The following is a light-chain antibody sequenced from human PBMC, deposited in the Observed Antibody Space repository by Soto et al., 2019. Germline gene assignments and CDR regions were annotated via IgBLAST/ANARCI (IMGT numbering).Light chain of an antibody. V-gene: IGKV3-20*01. J-gene: IGKJ1*01. Sequence: DIVLTQSPGTPSLSPGEGATLSCRASQSVSSSYLAWYQHKPGQAPRLLIYASSSRPTGIPDRFSGSGSGTDFTLTISKLEPEDFAVYYCQQYGSSPTFGQGTKVEIK. CDR2: ASS. CDR3: QQYGSSPT. CDR1: QSVSSSY.